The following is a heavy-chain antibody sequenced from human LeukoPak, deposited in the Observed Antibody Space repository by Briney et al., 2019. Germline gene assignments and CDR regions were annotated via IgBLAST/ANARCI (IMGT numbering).Heavy chain of an antibody. J-gene: IGHJ4*02. V-gene: IGHV3-48*04. CDR1: GFTFSSYS. CDR3: AGAYSAYDPFDY. D-gene: IGHD5-12*01. Sequence: GGSLRLSCAASGFTFSSYSMNWVRQAPGKGPEWVSYISSSSSTIYYADSVKGRFTISRDNAKNTVHLQMNSLRVEDTAIYFCAGAYSAYDPFDYWGQGILVTVSS. CDR2: ISSSSSTI.